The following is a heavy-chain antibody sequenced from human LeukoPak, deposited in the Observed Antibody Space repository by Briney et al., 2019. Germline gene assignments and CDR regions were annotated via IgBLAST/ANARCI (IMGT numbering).Heavy chain of an antibody. CDR3: AKSLAFYDILTGYSYYFDY. Sequence: GGSLRLSCAASGITFSSYAMSWVRQAPGKGLEWVSAISGSGGSTYYADSVKGRFTISRDNSKNTLYLQMNSLRAEDTAVYYCAKSLAFYDILTGYSYYFDYWGQGTLVTVSS. J-gene: IGHJ4*02. D-gene: IGHD3-9*01. CDR1: GITFSSYA. CDR2: ISGSGGST. V-gene: IGHV3-23*01.